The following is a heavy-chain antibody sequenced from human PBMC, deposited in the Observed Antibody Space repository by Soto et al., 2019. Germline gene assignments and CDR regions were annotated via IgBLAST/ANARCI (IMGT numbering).Heavy chain of an antibody. CDR1: GRSITSYY. Sequence: QVVLQESSPGLVKPSETLSLTCSVSGRSITSYYWSWVRQPPGKGLEWIGYIYDNGITSQNPSLKSRVTMSADTSQNQFSLKLTSVTGADTAVYYCARTYDSNGYANEFDSWGQGILVTVTS. CDR3: ARTYDSNGYANEFDS. D-gene: IGHD3-22*01. V-gene: IGHV4-59*12. CDR2: IYDNGIT. J-gene: IGHJ4*02.